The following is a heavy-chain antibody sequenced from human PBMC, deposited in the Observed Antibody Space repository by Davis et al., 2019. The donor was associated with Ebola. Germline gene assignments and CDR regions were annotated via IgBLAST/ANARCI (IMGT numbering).Heavy chain of an antibody. J-gene: IGHJ5*02. D-gene: IGHD3-22*01. CDR1: GYTFTSYA. CDR2: INAGNGNT. Sequence: ASVKVSCKASGYTFTSYAMHWARQAPGQRLEWMGWINAGNGNTKYSQKFQGRVTITRDTSASTAYMELSSLRSEDTAVYYCARSSGMVRYYDSSGYLNWFDPWGQGTLVTVSS. CDR3: ARSSGMVRYYDSSGYLNWFDP. V-gene: IGHV1-3*01.